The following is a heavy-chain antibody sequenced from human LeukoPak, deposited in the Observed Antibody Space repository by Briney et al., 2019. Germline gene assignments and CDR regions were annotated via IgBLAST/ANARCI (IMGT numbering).Heavy chain of an antibody. Sequence: GGSLRLSCAASGFTSRSSAMSWVRQAPGKGLEWVSGISFSGDSTYYAASVRGRFTISRDNSKKILFLQMDSLRAEDTAVYYCAKGDGAVGEWLFESWGQGTLVTVSS. V-gene: IGHV3-23*01. CDR1: GFTSRSSA. CDR2: ISFSGDST. D-gene: IGHD6-19*01. J-gene: IGHJ4*02. CDR3: AKGDGAVGEWLFES.